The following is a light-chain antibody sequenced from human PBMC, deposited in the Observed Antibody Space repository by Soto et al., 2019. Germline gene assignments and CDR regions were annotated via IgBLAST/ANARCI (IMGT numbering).Light chain of an antibody. CDR1: QSISIY. Sequence: ETVLTQSPATLSLSPGERATLSCRASQSISIYLAWYQQKPGQAPRLLIYDASNRATGIPARFSGSGSGTDFTLTISSLEPEDFAVYYCQQRSNWPPITFGQGTRLEI. V-gene: IGKV3-11*01. CDR2: DAS. CDR3: QQRSNWPPIT. J-gene: IGKJ5*01.